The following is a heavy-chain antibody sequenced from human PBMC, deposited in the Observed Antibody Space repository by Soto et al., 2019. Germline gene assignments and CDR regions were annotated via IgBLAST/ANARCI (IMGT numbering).Heavy chain of an antibody. CDR2: INPSGGST. Sequence: QVHLVQSGAEVKKPGASVTVSCKASGYTFTSYYIHWVRQAPGQGLEWMGIINPSGGSTSYAQKFQGRVTMTRDTSTSTVYMEVSGLRSEDTAVYDCARDQEPSTLYYDYDYMDVWGKGTTVTVSS. CDR3: ARDQEPSTLYYDYDYMDV. J-gene: IGHJ6*03. V-gene: IGHV1-46*03. CDR1: GYTFTSYY.